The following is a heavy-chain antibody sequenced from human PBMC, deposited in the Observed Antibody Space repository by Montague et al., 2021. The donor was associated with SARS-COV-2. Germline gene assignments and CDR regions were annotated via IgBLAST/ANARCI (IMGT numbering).Heavy chain of an antibody. J-gene: IGHJ4*02. V-gene: IGHV4-4*02. CDR2: ISISGST. D-gene: IGHD6-19*01. CDR3: ARDIAVAGLFDY. Sequence: SETLSLTCAVSGGSISSSNWWSWVRQPPGKGLEWIGRISISGSTNYNPSLKSRVTISVDTSKNQFSLKLSSVTAADTAVYYCARDIAVAGLFDYWGQGTLVTVSS. CDR1: GGSISSSNW.